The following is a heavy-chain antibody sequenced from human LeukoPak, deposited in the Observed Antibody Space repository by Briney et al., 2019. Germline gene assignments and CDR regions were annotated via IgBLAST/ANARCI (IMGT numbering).Heavy chain of an antibody. V-gene: IGHV4-34*01. D-gene: IGHD3-22*01. Sequence: PSETLSLTCAVYGGSFSGYYWSWIRQPPGKGLEWIGEINHSGSTNYNPSLKSRVTISLDTSKNQFSLKLTSVTAADTAVYFCARGTYYSDSSGYSYYSYYYMDVWGKGTTVTISS. CDR1: GGSFSGYY. J-gene: IGHJ6*03. CDR3: ARGTYYSDSSGYSYYSYYYMDV. CDR2: INHSGST.